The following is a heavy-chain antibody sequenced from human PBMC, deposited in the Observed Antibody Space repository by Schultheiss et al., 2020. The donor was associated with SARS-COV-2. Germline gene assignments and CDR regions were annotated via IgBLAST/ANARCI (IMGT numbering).Heavy chain of an antibody. D-gene: IGHD2-2*01. J-gene: IGHJ4*02. CDR3: AREAHCSSTSCQGGGFDY. V-gene: IGHV4-4*07. CDR2: IYTSGST. Sequence: SETLSLTCTVSGGSISSYYWSWIRQPAGKGLEWIGRIYTSGSTNYNPSLKSRVTMSVDTSKNQFSLKLSSVTAADTAVYYCAREAHCSSTSCQGGGFDYWGQGTLVTVSS. CDR1: GGSISSYY.